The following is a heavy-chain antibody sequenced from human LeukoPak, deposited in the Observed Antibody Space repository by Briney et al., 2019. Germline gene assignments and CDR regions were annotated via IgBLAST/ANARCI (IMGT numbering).Heavy chain of an antibody. J-gene: IGHJ4*02. Sequence: PSETLSLTCTVSGYSISSGYYWGWIRPPPGEGLEGIGSIYHSGSTYYNPSLKRRVTISVDTPKNQFSLKLSSVTAADTAVYYCARGFGDTAMVDFDYWGQGTLVTVSS. CDR1: GYSISSGYY. D-gene: IGHD5-18*01. CDR3: ARGFGDTAMVDFDY. CDR2: IYHSGST. V-gene: IGHV4-38-2*02.